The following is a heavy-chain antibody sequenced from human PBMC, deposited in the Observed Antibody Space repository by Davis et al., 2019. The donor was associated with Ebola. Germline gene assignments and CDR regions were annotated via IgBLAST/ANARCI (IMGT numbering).Heavy chain of an antibody. D-gene: IGHD2-15*01. CDR1: GGSFSGYY. CDR3: ASPLGYCSGGSCYGA. J-gene: IGHJ5*02. V-gene: IGHV4-34*01. Sequence: SETLSLTCAVYGGSFSGYYWSWIRQPPGKGLEWIGEINHSGSTNYNPSLKSRVTISVDTSKNQFSLKLSSVTAADTAVYYCASPLGYCSGGSCYGAWGQGTLVTVSS. CDR2: INHSGST.